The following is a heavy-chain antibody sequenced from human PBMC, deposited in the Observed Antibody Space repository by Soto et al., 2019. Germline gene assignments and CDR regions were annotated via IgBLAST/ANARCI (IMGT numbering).Heavy chain of an antibody. V-gene: IGHV3-7*05. CDR1: GFTFRTYW. D-gene: IGHD5-18*01. CDR2: INLDGSEK. J-gene: IGHJ6*04. CDR3: ARDGSTSWYSYDYHGMDV. Sequence: GGSLRLSCAASGFTFRTYWLSWVRQVPGKGLEWVANINLDGSEKNYVDSVKGRFTISRDNARNSLYLQMSSLRAEDTALYYCARDGSTSWYSYDYHGMDVWGKGTTVTVSS.